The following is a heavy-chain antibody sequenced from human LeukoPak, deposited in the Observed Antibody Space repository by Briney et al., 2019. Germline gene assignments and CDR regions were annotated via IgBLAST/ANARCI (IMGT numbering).Heavy chain of an antibody. V-gene: IGHV3-48*02. Sequence: GGSLRLSCAASGFTFSDYSMSWVRQAPGKGLEWVSYINSGTTTIYYADSVKGRFTISRDNAKNSPYLQMNSLRDEDTAVYYCARGYSYAYTYWGQGTLVTVSS. CDR1: GFTFSDYS. CDR3: ARGYSYAYTY. J-gene: IGHJ4*02. D-gene: IGHD5-18*01. CDR2: INSGTTTI.